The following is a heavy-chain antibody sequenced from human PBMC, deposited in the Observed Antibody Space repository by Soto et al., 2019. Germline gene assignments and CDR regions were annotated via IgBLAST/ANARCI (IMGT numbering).Heavy chain of an antibody. D-gene: IGHD6-13*01. CDR1: GYTFTSYD. CDR3: ARAVSSWYYYHGMDV. Sequence: ASVKVSCKASGYTFTSYDINWVRQATGQGLEWMGWMNPNSGNTGYAQKFQGRVTMTRNTSISTAYMELSSLRSEDTAVYYCARAVSSWYYYHGMDVWGQGTTVTVSS. V-gene: IGHV1-8*01. J-gene: IGHJ6*02. CDR2: MNPNSGNT.